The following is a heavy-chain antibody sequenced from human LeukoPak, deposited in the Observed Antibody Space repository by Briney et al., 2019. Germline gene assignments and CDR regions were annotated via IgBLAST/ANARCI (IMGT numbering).Heavy chain of an antibody. CDR2: IYYSGST. Sequence: SETLSLTCTVSGGSISSYYWSWIRQPPGKGLEWIGYIYYSGSTNYNPSLKSRVTISVDTSKNQFSLKLSSVTAADTAVYYCARALRYSSSWLSYYFDYWGQGTLVTVSS. CDR3: ARALRYSSSWLSYYFDY. J-gene: IGHJ4*02. V-gene: IGHV4-59*01. CDR1: GGSISSYY. D-gene: IGHD6-13*01.